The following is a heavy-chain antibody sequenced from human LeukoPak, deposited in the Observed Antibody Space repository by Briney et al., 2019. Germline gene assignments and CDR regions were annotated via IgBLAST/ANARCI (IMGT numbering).Heavy chain of an antibody. CDR3: AKARGPGIAVAGII. D-gene: IGHD6-19*01. Sequence: GGSLRLSCAASGFTFSSYSMNWVRQAPGKGLEWVSSLRGSSGYIYHADSVKGRFTISRDNAKNSLYLQMNSLRAEDTAVYYCAKARGPGIAVAGIIWGQGTLVTVSS. CDR2: LRGSSGYI. CDR1: GFTFSSYS. J-gene: IGHJ4*02. V-gene: IGHV3-21*01.